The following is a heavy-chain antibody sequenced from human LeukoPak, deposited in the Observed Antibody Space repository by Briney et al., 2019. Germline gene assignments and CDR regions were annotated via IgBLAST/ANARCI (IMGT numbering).Heavy chain of an antibody. CDR3: AKEPNYYDSSGYYPSKLYYFDY. CDR2: ISGSGGST. CDR1: GFTFSSYA. J-gene: IGHJ4*02. Sequence: PGGSLRLSCAASGFTFSSYAMSWVRQAPGKGLEWVSAISGSGGSTYYADSVKGRFTISRDNSKNTLYLQMNSLRAEDTAVYYCAKEPNYYDSSGYYPSKLYYFDYWGQGTLVTVSS. D-gene: IGHD3-22*01. V-gene: IGHV3-23*01.